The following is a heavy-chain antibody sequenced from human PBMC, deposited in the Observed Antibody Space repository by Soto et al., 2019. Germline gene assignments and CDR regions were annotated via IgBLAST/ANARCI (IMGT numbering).Heavy chain of an antibody. Sequence: PGGSLRLSCAGSGFTLSDHYIDWVRQAPGKGLEWVGRSRDKAQGYSTAYAASVKGRFTTSRDESKNSVYLEMNSLKTEDTAVYYCTTDVVVPAASSHYGMDVWGQGTTVTVSS. V-gene: IGHV3-72*01. CDR3: TTDVVVPAASSHYGMDV. D-gene: IGHD2-2*01. CDR1: GFTLSDHY. J-gene: IGHJ6*02. CDR2: SRDKAQGYST.